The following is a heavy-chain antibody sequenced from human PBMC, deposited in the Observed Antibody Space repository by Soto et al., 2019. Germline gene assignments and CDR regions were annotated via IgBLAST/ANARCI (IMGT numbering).Heavy chain of an antibody. V-gene: IGHV4-31*03. CDR1: GGSISSGGYY. CDR2: IYYSGST. D-gene: IGHD3-3*01. J-gene: IGHJ3*02. CDR3: ESYYDFWSGHYYRNDAFDI. Sequence: QVQLQESGPGLVKPSQTLSLTCTVSGGSISSGGYYWSWIRQHPGKGLEWIGYIYYSGSTSYNPSLTSRVTRSVDTSKNQFSLKLSSVTAADTAVYYCESYYDFWSGHYYRNDAFDIWGQGTMVTVSS.